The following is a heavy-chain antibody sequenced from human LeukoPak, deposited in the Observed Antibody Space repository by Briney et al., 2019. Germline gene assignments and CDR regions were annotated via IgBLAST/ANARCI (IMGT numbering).Heavy chain of an antibody. CDR2: INTDGSSI. D-gene: IGHD3-16*02. J-gene: IGHJ3*02. Sequence: PGGSLRLSCAASGFTSSSYWVHWVRQAPGKGLVWVSRINTDGSSISYADSVKGRFTISRDNAKNTLYLQMNSLRAEDTAVYYCAIRGLSTYAFDIWGQGTMVTVSS. CDR3: AIRGLSTYAFDI. V-gene: IGHV3-74*01. CDR1: GFTSSSYW.